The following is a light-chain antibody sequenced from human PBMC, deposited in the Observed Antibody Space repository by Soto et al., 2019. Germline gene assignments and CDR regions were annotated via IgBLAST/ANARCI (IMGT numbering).Light chain of an antibody. CDR3: QQYDNYSPTWT. CDR2: KAS. J-gene: IGKJ1*01. V-gene: IGKV1-5*03. Sequence: DIQMTQSPSTLSASVGDRVTITCRASQSISSWLAWYQQKPGKVPKLLIYKASTLQSGVPSRFSGSGSGTEFTLSNSGLQPDDFATYYCQQYDNYSPTWTFGQGTKVEIK. CDR1: QSISSW.